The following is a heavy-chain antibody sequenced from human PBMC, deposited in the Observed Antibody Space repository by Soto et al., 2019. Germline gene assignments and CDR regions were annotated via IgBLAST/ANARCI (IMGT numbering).Heavy chain of an antibody. J-gene: IGHJ4*02. CDR3: ARQMSSGWYWG. D-gene: IGHD6-19*01. V-gene: IGHV5-51*01. Sequence: GESLTISCKASGYSFTSYWSGWVLQMPGKGLEWMGIIYPGDSDTRYSQSFQGQVTISADKSISTAYLQWSSLKASDTAMYYCARQMSSGWYWGWGKGTLVTVSS. CDR2: IYPGDSDT. CDR1: GYSFTSYW.